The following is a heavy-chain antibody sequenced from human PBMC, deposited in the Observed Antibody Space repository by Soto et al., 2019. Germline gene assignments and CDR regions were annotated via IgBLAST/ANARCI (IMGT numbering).Heavy chain of an antibody. V-gene: IGHV3-73*01. D-gene: IGHD2-15*01. CDR3: TLANCSGGSCYPAFDI. CDR1: GFTFSGSA. J-gene: IGHJ3*02. CDR2: IRSKANSYAT. Sequence: EVQLMESGGGLVQPGGSLKLSCAASGFTFSGSAIHWVRQASGKGLEWVGRIRSKANSYATAYAASVKGRFTISRDDSKNTAYLQMNSLKTEDTAVYYCTLANCSGGSCYPAFDIWGQGTMVTVSS.